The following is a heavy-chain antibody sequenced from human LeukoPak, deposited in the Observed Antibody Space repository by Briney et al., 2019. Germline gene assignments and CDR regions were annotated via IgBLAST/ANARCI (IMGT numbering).Heavy chain of an antibody. Sequence: PGGSLRLSCAASGFTFSTYGIHWVRQAPGKGLEGGAFIRHDGTNKWYANSVKGRFTISRDNSKNMLYLQMNSLRAEDTAVYHCAKDRDYGDYPSAYYYYMDVWGKGTTVTVSS. CDR3: AKDRDYGDYPSAYYYYMDV. V-gene: IGHV3-30*02. J-gene: IGHJ6*03. D-gene: IGHD4-17*01. CDR1: GFTFSTYG. CDR2: IRHDGTNK.